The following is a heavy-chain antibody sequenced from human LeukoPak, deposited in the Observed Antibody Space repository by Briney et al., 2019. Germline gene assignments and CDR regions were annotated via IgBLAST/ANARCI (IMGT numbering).Heavy chain of an antibody. CDR2: INHSGST. CDR1: GGSFSGYY. D-gene: IGHD6-13*01. J-gene: IGHJ2*01. CDR3: ARGIGDFRIAAAGRAYWYFDL. V-gene: IGHV4-34*01. Sequence: PSETLSLTCAVYGGSFSGYYWSWIRQPPGKGLEWIGEINHSGSTYYNPSLKSRVTISVDTSKNQFSLKLSSVTAADTAVYYCARGIGDFRIAAAGRAYWYFDLWGRGTLVTVSS.